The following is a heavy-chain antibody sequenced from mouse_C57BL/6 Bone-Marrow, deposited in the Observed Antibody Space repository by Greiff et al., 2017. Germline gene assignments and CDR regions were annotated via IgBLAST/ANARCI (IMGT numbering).Heavy chain of an antibody. V-gene: IGHV14-4*01. CDR1: GFNITDDY. Sequence: VQLQQSGAELVRPGASVKLSCTASGFNITDDYMHWVKQRPEQGLEWIGWIDPENGDTEYASKFQGKATITADTSSNTAYLQLSSLTSEDTAVYYCKEDYDVPYWGQGTLVTVSA. D-gene: IGHD2-4*01. CDR3: KEDYDVPY. CDR2: IDPENGDT. J-gene: IGHJ3*01.